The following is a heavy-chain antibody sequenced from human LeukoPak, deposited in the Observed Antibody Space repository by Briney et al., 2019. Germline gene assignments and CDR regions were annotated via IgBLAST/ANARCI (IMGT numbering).Heavy chain of an antibody. Sequence: SETLSLTCAVSGGSISSSNWWSWVRQPPGKGLEWIGEIYHSGSTNYNPSLKSRVTISVDTSKNQFSLKLSSVTAADTAVYYCARLGGYYYYYMDVWGKGTTVTVSS. D-gene: IGHD3-16*01. CDR1: GGSISSSNW. V-gene: IGHV4-4*02. CDR2: IYHSGST. J-gene: IGHJ6*03. CDR3: ARLGGYYYYYMDV.